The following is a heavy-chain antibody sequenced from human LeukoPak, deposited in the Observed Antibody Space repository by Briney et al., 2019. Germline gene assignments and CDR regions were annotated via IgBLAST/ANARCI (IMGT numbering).Heavy chain of an antibody. D-gene: IGHD1-7*01. V-gene: IGHV3-48*03. CDR2: ISSSGSTI. Sequence: GGSLRLSCAASGFTFNTYEMNWVRQAPGKGLEWVSYISSSGSTIYYADYVKGRFTVSRDNAKNSLYLQMNSLRAEDTAVYYCARGGWNYVFNYWGQGTLVTVSS. CDR3: ARGGWNYVFNY. J-gene: IGHJ4*02. CDR1: GFTFNTYE.